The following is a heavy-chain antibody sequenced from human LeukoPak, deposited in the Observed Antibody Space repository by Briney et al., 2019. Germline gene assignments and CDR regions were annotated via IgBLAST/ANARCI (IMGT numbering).Heavy chain of an antibody. Sequence: GGSLRLSCAASGFTSSTYSMNWVRQAPGKGLEWVSSISSSRGHTSYADSVKGRFTISRDNAENSLNLQMSSLRAEDTAVYYCARGRGVNSNFDYWGQGTLVTVSS. CDR2: ISSSRGHT. CDR1: GFTSSTYS. J-gene: IGHJ4*02. CDR3: ARGRGVNSNFDY. V-gene: IGHV3-21*01. D-gene: IGHD4-23*01.